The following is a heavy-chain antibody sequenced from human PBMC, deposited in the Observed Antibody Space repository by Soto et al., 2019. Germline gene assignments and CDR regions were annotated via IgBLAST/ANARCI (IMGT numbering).Heavy chain of an antibody. D-gene: IGHD1-1*01. V-gene: IGHV1-69*06. CDR1: GTGDTFSNYG. J-gene: IGHJ4*02. CDR2: TIPAFGTA. Sequence: QVHLVQSGAEVKSPGSAVKVSCKVSGTGDTFSNYGLNWMRQAPGQGLEWMGRTIPAFGTANYAQKFQGRVTITADTSTTTAYMEMSSLRSDDTAVYYCWRHDKTALPPLDSWGQGTLVYVSS. CDR3: WRHDKTALPPLDS.